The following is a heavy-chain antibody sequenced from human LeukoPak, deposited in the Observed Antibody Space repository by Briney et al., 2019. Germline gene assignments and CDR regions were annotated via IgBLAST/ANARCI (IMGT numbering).Heavy chain of an antibody. CDR3: AKDGGGYCSSTSCSSYFDY. J-gene: IGHJ4*02. CDR1: GFTFSDYY. V-gene: IGHV3-11*01. Sequence: PGGSLRLSCAASGFTFSDYYMSWIRQAPGKGLEWVSYISSSGSTIYYADSVKGRFTISRDNSKNSLYLQMNSLRTEDTALYYCAKDGGGYCSSTSCSSYFDYWGQGTLVTVSS. D-gene: IGHD2-2*01. CDR2: ISSSGSTI.